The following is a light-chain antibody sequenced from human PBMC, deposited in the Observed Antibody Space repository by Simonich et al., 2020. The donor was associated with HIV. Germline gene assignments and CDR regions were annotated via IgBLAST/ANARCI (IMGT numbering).Light chain of an antibody. J-gene: IGKJ1*01. CDR1: QSVLYNSNNKNY. Sequence: DIVMTQSPDSLAVSLGERDTINCKSSQSVLYNSNNKNYLAWYQQKPGPPPKLLIYWTSTRESGVPDRFRGSVSGTDFTLTISSLQAEDVAVYYCQQYYSTPAFGQGTKVEIK. CDR3: QQYYSTPA. V-gene: IGKV4-1*01. CDR2: WTS.